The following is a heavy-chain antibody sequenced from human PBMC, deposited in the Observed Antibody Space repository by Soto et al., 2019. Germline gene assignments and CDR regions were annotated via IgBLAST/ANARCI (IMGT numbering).Heavy chain of an antibody. J-gene: IGHJ6*03. CDR2: ISSNGIGT. D-gene: IGHD6-6*01. CDR1: GFPLRGDP. Sequence: EVQLVESGGGLAQLGGSLRLSCEASGFPLRGDPLDWVRKAPGRGLEYVSGISSNGIGTYYANSVKGRFTISRDNSKNTVYLQMDSLRPEDMAVYYCARRARADYYYMGVWGKGTTVTVS. CDR3: ARRARADYYYMGV. V-gene: IGHV3-64*01.